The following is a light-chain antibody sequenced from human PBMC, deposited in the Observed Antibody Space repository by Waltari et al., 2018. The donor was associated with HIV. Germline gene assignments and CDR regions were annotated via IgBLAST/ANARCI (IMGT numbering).Light chain of an antibody. V-gene: IGLV3-1*01. CDR1: KLGDKY. J-gene: IGLJ2*01. Sequence: SYELTQPPSVSVSPGQTASITCSGDKLGDKYACWYQQKPGQSPVLVIYQDSKRPSGIPERVSGSNSGNTATLTISGTQARDEADYYCQAWDSSVVFGGGTKLTVL. CDR3: QAWDSSVV. CDR2: QDS.